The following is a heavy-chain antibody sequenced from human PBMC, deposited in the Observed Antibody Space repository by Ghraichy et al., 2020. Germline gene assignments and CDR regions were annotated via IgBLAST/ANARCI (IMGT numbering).Heavy chain of an antibody. J-gene: IGHJ4*02. CDR3: ARAGQSGSVDY. CDR1: GFPFRNYW. Sequence: GGSLRLSCSASGFPFRNYWMSWVRQAPGKGPEWVANINNDGRETYYVDSVKGRFTFSSDTAKNSLYLQMNSLRVEATAVYYCARAGQSGSVDYWGRGTQVTVSS. V-gene: IGHV3-7*05. CDR2: INNDGRET. D-gene: IGHD3-10*01.